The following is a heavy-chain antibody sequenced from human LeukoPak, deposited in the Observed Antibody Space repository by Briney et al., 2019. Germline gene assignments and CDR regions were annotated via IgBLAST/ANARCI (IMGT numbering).Heavy chain of an antibody. J-gene: IGHJ6*03. D-gene: IGHD2-2*01. Sequence: SETLSLTCTVSGYSISSGYYWGWIRQPPGKGLEWIGSIYHSGSTYYNPSLKSRVTISVDTSKNQFSLKLSSVTAADTAVYYCARSSTKDYYYYMDVWGKGTTVTVSS. CDR1: GYSISSGYY. CDR2: IYHSGST. V-gene: IGHV4-38-2*02. CDR3: ARSSTKDYYYYMDV.